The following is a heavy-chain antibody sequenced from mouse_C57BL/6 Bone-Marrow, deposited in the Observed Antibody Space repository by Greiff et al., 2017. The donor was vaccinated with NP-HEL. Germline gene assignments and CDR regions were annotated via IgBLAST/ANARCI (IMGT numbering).Heavy chain of an antibody. V-gene: IGHV1-15*01. D-gene: IGHD1-1*01. CDR2: IDPETGGT. Sequence: VKLMESGAELVRPGASVTLSCKASGYTFTDYEMHWVKQTPVHGLEWIGAIDPETGGTAYNQKFKGKAILTADKSSSTAYMELRSLTSEDSAVYYCTRKITTVVDHFDYWGQGTTLTVSS. J-gene: IGHJ2*01. CDR1: GYTFTDYE. CDR3: TRKITTVVDHFDY.